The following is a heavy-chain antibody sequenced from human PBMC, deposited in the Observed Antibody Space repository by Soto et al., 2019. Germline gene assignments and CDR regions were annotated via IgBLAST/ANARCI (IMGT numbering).Heavy chain of an antibody. CDR2: IYHSGST. CDR3: ARAMTTVTTIDY. Sequence: QLQLQESGSGLVKPSQTLSLTCAVSGGSISSGGYSWSWLRQPPGKGLEWIGYIYHSGSTCYNPSLMSRVTISVDRSKNQFSLKLSSVTAADTAVYYCARAMTTVTTIDYWGQGTLVTVSS. J-gene: IGHJ4*02. V-gene: IGHV4-30-2*01. CDR1: GGSISSGGYS. D-gene: IGHD4-17*01.